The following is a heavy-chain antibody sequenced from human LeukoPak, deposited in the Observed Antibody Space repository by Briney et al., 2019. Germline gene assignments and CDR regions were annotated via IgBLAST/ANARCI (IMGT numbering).Heavy chain of an antibody. V-gene: IGHV3-30*18. Sequence: GGSLRLSCAASGFTFSSYGMHWVRQAPGKGLEWVAVISYDGSNKYYADSVKGRFTISRDNSKNTLYLQMNSLRAEDTAVYYCAKAPGRIVVVPAAIPGEGYWGQGTLVTVSS. CDR2: ISYDGSNK. CDR3: AKAPGRIVVVPAAIPGEGY. D-gene: IGHD2-2*02. J-gene: IGHJ4*02. CDR1: GFTFSSYG.